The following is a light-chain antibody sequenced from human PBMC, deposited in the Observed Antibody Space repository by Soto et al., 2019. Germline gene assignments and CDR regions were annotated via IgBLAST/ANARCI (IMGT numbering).Light chain of an antibody. CDR1: SSDVGGYNY. V-gene: IGLV2-14*01. J-gene: IGLJ2*01. CDR3: SSYTSSSTVI. CDR2: EVT. Sequence: QSVLTQPASVSGSPGQSITISCTGTSSDVGGYNYVSWYQQDPGKAPKLMIYEVTNRPSGVSNRFSGSKSGNTASLTISELRADDEADYYCSSYTSSSTVIFGGGTKVTVL.